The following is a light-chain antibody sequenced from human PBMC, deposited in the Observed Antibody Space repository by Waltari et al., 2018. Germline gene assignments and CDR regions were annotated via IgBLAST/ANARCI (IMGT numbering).Light chain of an antibody. Sequence: DTVMTQSPAPLSVSPGERATLSCRASQNIASNLAWYQQKPGQAPRLLIYDASTRATGIPVRFSGSRSGTEFTLTISSLQSEDFAVYYCQQYNNWPPYTFGQGTKLEI. CDR2: DAS. J-gene: IGKJ2*01. CDR1: QNIASN. V-gene: IGKV3-15*01. CDR3: QQYNNWPPYT.